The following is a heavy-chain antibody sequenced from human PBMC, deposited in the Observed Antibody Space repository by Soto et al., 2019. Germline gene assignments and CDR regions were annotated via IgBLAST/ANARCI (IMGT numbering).Heavy chain of an antibody. CDR1: GGSISSGGYS. D-gene: IGHD3-10*01. CDR3: ARLLYGSGGWFDP. J-gene: IGHJ5*02. CDR2: VYHSGST. Sequence: SETLSLTCAVSGGSISSGGYSWSWIRQPPGKGLEWIGYVYHSGSTYYNPSLKSRVTISVDRSKNQFSLKLSSVTAADTAVYYCARLLYGSGGWFDPWGQGTLVTVSS. V-gene: IGHV4-30-2*01.